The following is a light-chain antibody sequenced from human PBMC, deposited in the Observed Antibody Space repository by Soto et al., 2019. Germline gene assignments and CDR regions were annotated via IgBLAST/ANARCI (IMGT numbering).Light chain of an antibody. CDR1: QSVSSY. J-gene: IGKJ2*01. CDR3: QQRSNSYT. CDR2: DAS. Sequence: EIVLTQSPPTLSLSPGERATLSCKASQSVSSYLAWYQQKPGQAPRLLIYDASNRATGIPARFSGSGSGTDFTLTISSLEPEDFAVYYCQQRSNSYTFGQGTKLEIK. V-gene: IGKV3-11*01.